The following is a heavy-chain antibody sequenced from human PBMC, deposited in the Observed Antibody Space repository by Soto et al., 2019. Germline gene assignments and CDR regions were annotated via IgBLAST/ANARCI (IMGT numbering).Heavy chain of an antibody. CDR1: GFTFSSYA. D-gene: IGHD6-13*01. Sequence: ESGGGLVQPGGSLRLSCAASGFTFSSYAMSWVRQAPGKGLEWVSAISGSGGSTYYADSVKGRFTISRDNSKNTLYLQMNSLRAEDTAVYYCAKDGKIAAAGTGGVRNYYYGMDVWGQGTTVTVSS. CDR3: AKDGKIAAAGTGGVRNYYYGMDV. J-gene: IGHJ6*02. V-gene: IGHV3-23*01. CDR2: ISGSGGST.